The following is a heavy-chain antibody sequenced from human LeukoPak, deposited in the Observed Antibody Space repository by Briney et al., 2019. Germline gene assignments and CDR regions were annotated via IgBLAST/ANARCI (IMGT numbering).Heavy chain of an antibody. Sequence: PGGSLRLSCTAPGFTFSSYAMSWVRQAPGKGLEWVSTISGSGGSTYYADSVKGRFTISRDNSKNTLYLQMNSLRAEDTAVYYCAKDRGYSGYAGDGMDVWGQGTTVTVSS. CDR1: GFTFSSYA. CDR2: ISGSGGST. J-gene: IGHJ6*02. V-gene: IGHV3-23*01. D-gene: IGHD5-12*01. CDR3: AKDRGYSGYAGDGMDV.